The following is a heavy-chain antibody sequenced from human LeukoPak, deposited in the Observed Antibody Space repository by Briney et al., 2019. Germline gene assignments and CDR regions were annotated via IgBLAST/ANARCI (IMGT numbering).Heavy chain of an antibody. V-gene: IGHV1-69*05. CDR2: IIPIFGTA. Sequence: SVKVSCKASGGTFSSYAIRWVRQAPGQGLEWMGRIIPIFGTANYAQKFQGRVTITTDESTSTAYMELSSLRSEDTAVYYCARGGFGELPYYFDYWGQGTLVTVSS. CDR3: ARGGFGELPYYFDY. CDR1: GGTFSSYA. J-gene: IGHJ4*02. D-gene: IGHD3-10*01.